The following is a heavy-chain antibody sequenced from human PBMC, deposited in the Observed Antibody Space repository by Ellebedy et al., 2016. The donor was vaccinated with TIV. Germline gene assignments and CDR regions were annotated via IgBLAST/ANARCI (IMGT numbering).Heavy chain of an antibody. V-gene: IGHV3-30-3*01. CDR2: ISYDGSNK. CDR1: GFTFSSYA. CDR3: ARGWSTPDS. J-gene: IGHJ4*02. Sequence: PGGSLRLSCAASGFTFSSYAMHWVRQAPGKGLEWVAVISYDGSNKYYADSVKGRFTISRDNAQNTLFLQMNSLRVEDTAVYYCARGWSTPDSWGQGTLVIVSS. D-gene: IGHD2-15*01.